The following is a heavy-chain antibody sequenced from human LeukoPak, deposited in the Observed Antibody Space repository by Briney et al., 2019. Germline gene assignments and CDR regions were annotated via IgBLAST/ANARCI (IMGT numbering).Heavy chain of an antibody. CDR3: AKGLWYYYDSSGYVDY. CDR2: ISYDGSNK. Sequence: GGSLRLSCAASGFTFSSYGMHWVRQAPGKGLEWVAVISYDGSNKYYADTVKGRFTISRDNSKNTLYLQMNSLRAEDTAVYYCAKGLWYYYDSSGYVDYWGQGTLVTVS. V-gene: IGHV3-30*18. CDR1: GFTFSSYG. D-gene: IGHD3-22*01. J-gene: IGHJ4*02.